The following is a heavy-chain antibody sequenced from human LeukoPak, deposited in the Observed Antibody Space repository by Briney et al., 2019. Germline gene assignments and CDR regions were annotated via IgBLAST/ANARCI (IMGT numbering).Heavy chain of an antibody. Sequence: SETLSLTCTVSGGSISGYYWSWIRQPPGKGLEWIGYIYYSGSTNYNPSLKSRVTISVDTSKNQFSLKLSSVTAADTAVYYCARHFRIAAAGNEFDYWGQGTLVTVSS. CDR2: IYYSGST. CDR1: GGSISGYY. J-gene: IGHJ4*02. D-gene: IGHD6-13*01. CDR3: ARHFRIAAAGNEFDY. V-gene: IGHV4-59*08.